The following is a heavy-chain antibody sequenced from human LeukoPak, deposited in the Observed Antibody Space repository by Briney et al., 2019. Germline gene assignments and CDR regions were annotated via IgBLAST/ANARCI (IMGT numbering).Heavy chain of an antibody. Sequence: GGSLRLSCAASGFTFSSYAMHWVRQAPGKGLEWVAVISYDGSNKYYADSVKGRFTISRDNSKNTLYLQMNSLRAEDTAVYYCARDRDEMLTYYYYGMDVWGQGTTVTVSS. J-gene: IGHJ6*02. CDR1: GFTFSSYA. CDR2: ISYDGSNK. CDR3: ARDRDEMLTYYYYGMDV. V-gene: IGHV3-30*04. D-gene: IGHD2-8*01.